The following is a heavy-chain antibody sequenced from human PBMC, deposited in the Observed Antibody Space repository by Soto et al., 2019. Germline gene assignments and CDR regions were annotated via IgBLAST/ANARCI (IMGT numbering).Heavy chain of an antibody. V-gene: IGHV6-1*01. CDR3: ARLIGTSWFVG. CDR1: GDSVSSNIVT. CDR2: TYYRSQWFN. J-gene: IGHJ4*02. D-gene: IGHD6-13*01. Sequence: PSQTLSLTCAISGDSVSSNIVTWDWIRQSPSRGLEWLGRTYYRSQWFNDYAVSVKSRMTINADTSKNQFSLQLNYVTPEDTAVYYCARLIGTSWFVGWGQATPVTVSS.